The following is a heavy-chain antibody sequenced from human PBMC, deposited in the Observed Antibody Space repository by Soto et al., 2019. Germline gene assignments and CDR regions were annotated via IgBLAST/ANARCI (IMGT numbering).Heavy chain of an antibody. CDR1: GDSVSSNSAD. CDR3: ARSLAGALDI. V-gene: IGHV6-1*01. CDR2: TAYRSSWYN. D-gene: IGHD6-19*01. J-gene: IGHJ3*02. Sequence: PSQTLSLTCVISGDSVSSNSADWNWIRQSPSRGLEWLGRTAYRSSWYNDYAESVKSRISINSDTSKSQFSLELNSVTPDDTAVYYCARSLAGALDIWGQGTMVTVSS.